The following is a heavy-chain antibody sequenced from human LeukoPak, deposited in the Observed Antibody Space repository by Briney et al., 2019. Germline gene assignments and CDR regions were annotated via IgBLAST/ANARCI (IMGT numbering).Heavy chain of an antibody. CDR3: AKDVGGVLVPAPSDDAFDI. J-gene: IGHJ3*02. CDR1: GFTFSSYA. D-gene: IGHD2-2*01. V-gene: IGHV3-23*01. Sequence: ETGGSLRLSCAASGFTFSSYAMSWVRQAPGKGLEWVSAISGSGGSTYYADSVKGRFTISRDNSKNTLYLQMNSLRAEDTAVYYCAKDVGGVLVPAPSDDAFDIWGQGTMVTVSS. CDR2: ISGSGGST.